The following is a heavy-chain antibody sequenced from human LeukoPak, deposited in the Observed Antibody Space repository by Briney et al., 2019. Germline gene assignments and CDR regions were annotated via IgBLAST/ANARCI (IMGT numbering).Heavy chain of an antibody. J-gene: IGHJ4*02. CDR3: ARELSPVVKYYFDD. D-gene: IGHD3-22*01. V-gene: IGHV3-30*03. CDR1: GFPFSSYG. CDR2: ISYGGNNK. Sequence: GGPLRLSRAASGFPFSSYGIHWVRQAPGKGLEWVTLISYGGNNKYYADSVKGRFTISRDNSKNTLYLQMNSLRAEDTAVYYCARELSPVVKYYFDDWGQGTLVTVSS.